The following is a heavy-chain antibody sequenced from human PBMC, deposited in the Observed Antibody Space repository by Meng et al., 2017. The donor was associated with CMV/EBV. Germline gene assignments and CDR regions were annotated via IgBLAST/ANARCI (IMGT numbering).Heavy chain of an antibody. CDR1: GFTFSSYA. CDR2: ISYDGSNK. CDR3: ARGSWYYFDY. V-gene: IGHV3-30*04. J-gene: IGHJ4*02. Sequence: GESLKISCAASGFTFSSYAMHWVRQAPGKGLEWVAVISYDGSNKYYADSVKGRFTISRDNSKNTLYLQMNSLRAEDTAVYYCARGSWYYFDYWGQGTLVT. D-gene: IGHD6-13*01.